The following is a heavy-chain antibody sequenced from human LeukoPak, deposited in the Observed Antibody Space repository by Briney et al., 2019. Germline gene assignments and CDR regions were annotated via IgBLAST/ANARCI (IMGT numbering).Heavy chain of an antibody. J-gene: IGHJ4*02. D-gene: IGHD5-24*01. Sequence: GGSLRLSCAASGFTFSSYGMHWVRQAPGKGLEWVAVISYDGSNKYYADSVKGRFTISRDNSKNTLYLQMNSLRVEDTAVYYCAKEAGDGYSYDYWGQGTLVTVSS. CDR3: AKEAGDGYSYDY. CDR1: GFTFSSYG. V-gene: IGHV3-30*18. CDR2: ISYDGSNK.